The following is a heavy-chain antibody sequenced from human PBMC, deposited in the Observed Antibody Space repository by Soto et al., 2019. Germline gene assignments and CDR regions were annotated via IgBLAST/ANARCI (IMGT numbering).Heavy chain of an antibody. V-gene: IGHV1-69*01. CDR3: ARVGGIGAPPGTDY. CDR1: GGIFSSYA. D-gene: IGHD6-6*01. J-gene: IGHJ4*02. CDR2: VIPILGQA. Sequence: QVQLVQSGAEVKKPGSSVKVSCKASGGIFSSYAISWLRQAPGQGLEWMGAVIPILGQAYYAQDLQDRVSITADESPRTTDMELSSLRSEDTAVYFCARVGGIGAPPGTDYWGQGTLVTVSS.